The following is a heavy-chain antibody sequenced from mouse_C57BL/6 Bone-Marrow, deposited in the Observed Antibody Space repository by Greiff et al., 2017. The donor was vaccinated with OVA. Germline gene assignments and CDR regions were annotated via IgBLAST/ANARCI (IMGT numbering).Heavy chain of an antibody. CDR3: TRIYDGYSAY. Sequence: EVKLVESGAELVRPGASVKLSCTASGFNIKDDYMHWVKQRPEQGLEWIGWIDPENGDTEYASKFQGKATITADTSSNTAYLQLSSLTSEDTAVYYCTRIYDGYSAYWGQGTLVTVSA. CDR1: GFNIKDDY. D-gene: IGHD2-3*01. V-gene: IGHV14-4*01. CDR2: IDPENGDT. J-gene: IGHJ3*01.